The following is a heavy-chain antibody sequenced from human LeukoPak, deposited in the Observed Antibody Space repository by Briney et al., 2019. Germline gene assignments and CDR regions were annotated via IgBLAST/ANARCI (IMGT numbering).Heavy chain of an antibody. CDR1: GGSISSYY. Sequence: PSETLSLTCTVSGGSISSYYWSWIRQPPGKGLEWIGYIYYSGSTNYNPSLKSRVTISVDTSKNQFSLKLSSVTAADTAVYYCAKHGSSSWPRGAFDIWGQGTMVTVSS. V-gene: IGHV4-59*08. J-gene: IGHJ3*02. CDR3: AKHGSSSWPRGAFDI. D-gene: IGHD6-13*01. CDR2: IYYSGST.